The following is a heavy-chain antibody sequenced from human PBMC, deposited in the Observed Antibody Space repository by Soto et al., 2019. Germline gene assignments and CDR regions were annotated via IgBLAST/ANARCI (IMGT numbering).Heavy chain of an antibody. J-gene: IGHJ3*02. CDR2: IWNDGSNV. Sequence: QVQLVESGGGVVQPGRSLRLSCAASGFTFRNYAMHWVRQAPGKGLEWVAVIWNDGSNVYYTDSVKGRFTLSRDNSMNTLILQMNSLRAEDTAVYYCARDSGDWESVFAFDIWGQGTMVTVSS. V-gene: IGHV3-33*01. CDR1: GFTFRNYA. D-gene: IGHD1-26*01. CDR3: ARDSGDWESVFAFDI.